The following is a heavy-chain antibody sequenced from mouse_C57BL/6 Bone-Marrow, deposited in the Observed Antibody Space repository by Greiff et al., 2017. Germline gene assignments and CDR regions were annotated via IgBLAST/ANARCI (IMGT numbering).Heavy chain of an antibody. Sequence: VQLQQSGAELARPGASVKLSCKASGYTFTSYGISWVKQRTGQGLEWIGEIYPRSGNTYYNEKFKGKATLTADKSSSTAYMELRSLTSEDSAVDFCARSRYYGSSPAWLAYWGQGTLVTVSA. CDR3: ARSRYYGSSPAWLAY. J-gene: IGHJ3*01. V-gene: IGHV1-81*01. CDR1: GYTFTSYG. D-gene: IGHD1-1*01. CDR2: IYPRSGNT.